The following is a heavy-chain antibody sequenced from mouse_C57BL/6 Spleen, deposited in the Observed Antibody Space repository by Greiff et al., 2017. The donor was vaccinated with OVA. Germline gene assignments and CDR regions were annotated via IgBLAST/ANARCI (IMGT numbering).Heavy chain of an antibody. CDR2: IRNKANGYTT. Sequence: EVQLVESGGGLVQPGGSLSLSCAASGFTFTDYYMSWVRQPPGKALEWLGFIRNKANGYTTEYSASVKGRFTISRDNSQSILYLQMNALRAEDSATYYCARSSFTTVVARGYFDYWGQGTTLTVSS. CDR3: ARSSFTTVVARGYFDY. CDR1: GFTFTDYY. V-gene: IGHV7-3*01. J-gene: IGHJ2*01. D-gene: IGHD1-1*01.